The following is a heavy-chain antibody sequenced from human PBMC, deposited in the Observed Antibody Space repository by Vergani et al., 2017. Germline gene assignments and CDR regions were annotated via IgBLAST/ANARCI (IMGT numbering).Heavy chain of an antibody. CDR2: ISYDGSSK. J-gene: IGHJ6*02. D-gene: IGHD3-3*01. CDR1: GFTFSSYA. CDR3: ARDIRRDDFWSRIKGYYYYGMDV. Sequence: QVQLVESGGGVVQPGRSLRLSCAASGFTFSSYAMHWVRQAPGKGLEWVAVISYDGSSKYYADSVKGRFTISRDNSKNTLYLQMNSLRAEDTAVYYCARDIRRDDFWSRIKGYYYYGMDVWGQGTTVTVSS. V-gene: IGHV3-30-3*01.